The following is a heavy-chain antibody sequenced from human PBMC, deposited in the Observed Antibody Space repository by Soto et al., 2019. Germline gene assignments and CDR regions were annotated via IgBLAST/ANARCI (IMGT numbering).Heavy chain of an antibody. D-gene: IGHD3-3*01. Sequence: QVHLVESGGGVAQPGRSLRLSCAASGFTFSSYGMHWVRQAPGKGLEWVAIISYDGSLKYYADSVKGRFTISRDNSKSGFYLQMNGVRPEERVFIYWAKNFKVWGGYYGSLNYYYGMNVGAQGTTVIVSS. CDR2: ISYDGSLK. V-gene: IGHV3-30*18. CDR3: AKNFKVWGGYYGSLNYYYGMNV. CDR1: GFTFSSYG. J-gene: IGHJ6*02.